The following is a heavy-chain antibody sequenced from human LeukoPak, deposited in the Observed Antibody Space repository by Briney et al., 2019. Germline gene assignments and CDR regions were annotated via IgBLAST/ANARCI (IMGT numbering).Heavy chain of an antibody. CDR3: AKDHGSSWFSFLDY. CDR2: ISYDGSNK. Sequence: GRSLRLSCAASGFTFSSYAMHWVRQAPGKGLEWVAVISYDGSNKYYADSVKGRFTISRDNSKNTLYLQMNSLRVEDTSVYYCAKDHGSSWFSFLDYWGQGTLVTVSS. D-gene: IGHD6-13*01. CDR1: GFTFSSYA. J-gene: IGHJ4*02. V-gene: IGHV3-30-3*01.